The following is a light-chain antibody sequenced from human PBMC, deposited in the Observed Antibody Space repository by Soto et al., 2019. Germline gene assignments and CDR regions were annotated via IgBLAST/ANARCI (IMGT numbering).Light chain of an antibody. CDR3: QQYNGFSPRA. CDR2: DAS. V-gene: IGKV1-5*01. CDR1: QSISNW. J-gene: IGKJ1*01. Sequence: DIQMTQSPSTLSASVGDRVTITCRASQSISNWLAWYQQKPGKAPNLLIFDASSLKSGVPSRFSGSGSGTEFTLTISGLQPDDFATYFCQQYNGFSPRAFGQGTKVDIK.